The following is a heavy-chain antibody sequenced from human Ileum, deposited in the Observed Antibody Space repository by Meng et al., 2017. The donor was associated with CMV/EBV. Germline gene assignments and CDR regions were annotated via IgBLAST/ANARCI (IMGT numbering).Heavy chain of an antibody. CDR1: SFTFSSYW. D-gene: IGHD2-2*02. J-gene: IGHJ6*02. CDR2: IKHSGSEK. Sequence: GESLKISCAASSFTFSSYWMSWVRQAPGKGLQWVANIKHSGSEKYYVDSVKGRFTISRDNAKNSLNLQMNSLRVEDTAVYYCARVRHCSSNSCYSPYYYGMDVWGQGTTVTVSS. CDR3: ARVRHCSSNSCYSPYYYGMDV. V-gene: IGHV3-7*01.